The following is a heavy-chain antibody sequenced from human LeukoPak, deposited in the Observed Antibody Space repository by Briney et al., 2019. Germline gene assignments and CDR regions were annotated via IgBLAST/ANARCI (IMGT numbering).Heavy chain of an antibody. D-gene: IGHD3-10*01. V-gene: IGHV3-23*01. J-gene: IGHJ4*02. Sequence: PGGSLRLSCAASGFTFSSSGMHWVRQAPGKGLEWVSAISGSGGSTYYADSVKGRFTISRDNSKNTLYLQMNSLRAEDTAVYYCAKDKGGSENYYYGSGSYDYWGQGTLVTVSS. CDR2: ISGSGGST. CDR3: AKDKGGSENYYYGSGSYDY. CDR1: GFTFSSSG.